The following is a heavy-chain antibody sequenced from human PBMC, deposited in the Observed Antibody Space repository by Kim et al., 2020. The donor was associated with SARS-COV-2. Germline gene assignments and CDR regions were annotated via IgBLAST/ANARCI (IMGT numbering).Heavy chain of an antibody. Sequence: GGSLRLSCAASGFTFSSYSMNWVRQAPGKGLEWVSSISSSSSYIYYADSVKGRFTISRDNAKNSLYLQMNSLRAEDTAVYYCARYGVPAAIQGNWFDPWGQGTLVTVSS. CDR2: ISSSSSYI. CDR3: ARYGVPAAIQGNWFDP. J-gene: IGHJ5*02. V-gene: IGHV3-21*01. CDR1: GFTFSSYS. D-gene: IGHD2-2*02.